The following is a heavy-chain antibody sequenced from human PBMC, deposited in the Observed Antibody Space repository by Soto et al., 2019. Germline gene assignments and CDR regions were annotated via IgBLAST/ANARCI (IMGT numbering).Heavy chain of an antibody. CDR3: ERSIRLAGDY. V-gene: IGHV1-3*01. CDR1: GYTFTSYA. J-gene: IGHJ4*02. CDR2: INAGNGNT. Sequence: QVQLVQSGAEVKKPGASVKVSCKASGYTFTSYAMHWVRQAPGQRLEWMGWINAGNGNTKYSQKFQGRVIITRDTSASTAYMDLSSLRSEDTAVYYCERSIRLAGDYWGQGTLVTVSS.